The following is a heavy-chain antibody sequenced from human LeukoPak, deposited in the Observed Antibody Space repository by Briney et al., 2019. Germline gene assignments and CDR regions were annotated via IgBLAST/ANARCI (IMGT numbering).Heavy chain of an antibody. CDR1: GFTFTNAW. CDR3: VTEGFTYGFHSCDT. V-gene: IGHV3-15*01. CDR2: IKAKTHGGTT. D-gene: IGHD5-18*01. Sequence: GSLRLSCIASGFTFTNAWMNWVRQAPGKGLEWVGRIKAKTHGGTTDYAAPVNGRFAISRDDSTNTMYLQMNSLKTDDTALYYCVTEGFTYGFHSCDTWGQGTTVTISS. J-gene: IGHJ3*02.